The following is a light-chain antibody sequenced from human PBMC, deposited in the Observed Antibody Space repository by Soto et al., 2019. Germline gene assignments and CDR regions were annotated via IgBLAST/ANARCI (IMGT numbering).Light chain of an antibody. CDR1: SSDVGSYSL. CDR2: EGI. Sequence: QSALTQPASVSGSPGQSITISCTGTSSDVGSYSLLSWYQHHPGKATKLIIYEGIKGPSGVSNRFSGSKSGNTASLKFSWLQVEDEADYYCYTYAGGSTYLFGTGTKVTVL. CDR3: YTYAGGSTYL. V-gene: IGLV2-23*01. J-gene: IGLJ1*01.